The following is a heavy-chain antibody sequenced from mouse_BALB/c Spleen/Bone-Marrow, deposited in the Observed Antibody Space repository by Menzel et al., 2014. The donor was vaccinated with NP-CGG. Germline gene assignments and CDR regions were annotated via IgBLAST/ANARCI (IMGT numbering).Heavy chain of an antibody. CDR3: ARSLSVVTPMDY. J-gene: IGHJ4*01. V-gene: IGHV1-82*01. CDR2: IYPGDGDS. Sequence: QVHVKQSGPELVRPGASVKIPCKASGYEFSDSWMNWVKQRPGQGLEWIGRIYPGDGDSIYNGKFKGKATLTSDKFSSTAYMQLSSLTSVDSAVYFCARSLSVVTPMDYWGQGTSVTVSS. CDR1: GYEFSDSW. D-gene: IGHD1-1*01.